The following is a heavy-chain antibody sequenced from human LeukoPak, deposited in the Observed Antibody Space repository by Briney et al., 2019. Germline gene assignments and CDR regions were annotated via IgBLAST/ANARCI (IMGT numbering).Heavy chain of an antibody. CDR2: INPSGGSA. D-gene: IGHD3-10*01. V-gene: IGHV1-46*01. J-gene: IGHJ4*02. Sequence: GASVKVSCNTSGYTFASYYIHWVRQAPGQGPEWMGIINPSGGSAGYAQNFQGRVTMTRDTSTSTVYMELGSLRSEDTAVYYCARGMVRGVIRGSFDYWGQGTPVTVSS. CDR1: GYTFASYY. CDR3: ARGMVRGVIRGSFDY.